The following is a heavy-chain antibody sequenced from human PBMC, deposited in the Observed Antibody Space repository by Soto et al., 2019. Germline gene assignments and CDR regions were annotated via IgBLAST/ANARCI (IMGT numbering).Heavy chain of an antibody. CDR1: GGSISSSY. D-gene: IGHD2-15*01. CDR3: ASQLGYCSGGSCYDNWFDP. CDR2: IYYSGST. V-gene: IGHV4-59*01. J-gene: IGHJ5*02. Sequence: SETLSLTCTVSGGSISSSYWNWIRQPPGKGLEWIGYIYYSGSTNYNSSLKSRLTISIDTSKNQFSLKLSSVTAADTAVYYCASQLGYCSGGSCYDNWFDPWGQGTLVTVSS.